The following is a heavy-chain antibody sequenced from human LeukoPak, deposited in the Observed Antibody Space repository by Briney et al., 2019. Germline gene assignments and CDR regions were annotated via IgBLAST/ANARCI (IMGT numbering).Heavy chain of an antibody. Sequence: GASVKVSCKVSGYTLTELSMHWVRQAPGKGLEWRGGFDPEDGETIDAQKFQGRVTMTEDTSTDTAYMELSSLRSEDTAVYYCALLMVRGVIGAFDIWGQGTMVTVSS. V-gene: IGHV1-24*01. D-gene: IGHD3-10*01. CDR1: GYTLTELS. J-gene: IGHJ3*02. CDR3: ALLMVRGVIGAFDI. CDR2: FDPEDGET.